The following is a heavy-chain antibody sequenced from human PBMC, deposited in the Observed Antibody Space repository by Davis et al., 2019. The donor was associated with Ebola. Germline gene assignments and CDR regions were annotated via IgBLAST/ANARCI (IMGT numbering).Heavy chain of an antibody. CDR2: INSGGSLI. D-gene: IGHD4-17*01. Sequence: GESLKISCVTSGFTFSNYWMHWVRQAPGKGLVWVSRINSGGSLITYADSVKGRFTISRDNAKNTLYLQRNSLRAEDTAVYYCARDGITVTDKLYYYYGRDVWGQGTTVTVSS. CDR3: ARDGITVTDKLYYYYGRDV. V-gene: IGHV3-74*03. CDR1: GFTFSNYW. J-gene: IGHJ6*02.